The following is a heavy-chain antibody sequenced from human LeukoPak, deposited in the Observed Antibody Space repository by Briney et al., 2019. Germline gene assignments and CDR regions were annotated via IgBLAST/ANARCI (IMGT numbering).Heavy chain of an antibody. Sequence: SETLSLTCAVYGGSFSGYYWSWIRQPPGKGLEWIGEINHSGSTNYNPSLKSRVTISVDTSKNQFSLKLSSVTAADTAVYYCASAYGSGSSPFDYWGQGTLVTVSS. V-gene: IGHV4-34*01. CDR3: ASAYGSGSSPFDY. D-gene: IGHD3-10*01. CDR2: INHSGST. J-gene: IGHJ4*02. CDR1: GGSFSGYY.